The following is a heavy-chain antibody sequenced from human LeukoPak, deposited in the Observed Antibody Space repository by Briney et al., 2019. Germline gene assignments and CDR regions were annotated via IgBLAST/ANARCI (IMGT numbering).Heavy chain of an antibody. J-gene: IGHJ3*01. Sequence: GGSLRLSCAASGFSFSIYRMNWVRQAPGKGLEWVSSVSSCSTSIYYADSLKGRFTISRDNAKNSLFLQVNSLRDEDTAVYYCARGPPCSSTSCYVTGAFDFWGQGTMVTVSS. V-gene: IGHV3-21*01. D-gene: IGHD2-2*01. CDR2: VSSCSTSI. CDR1: GFSFSIYR. CDR3: ARGPPCSSTSCYVTGAFDF.